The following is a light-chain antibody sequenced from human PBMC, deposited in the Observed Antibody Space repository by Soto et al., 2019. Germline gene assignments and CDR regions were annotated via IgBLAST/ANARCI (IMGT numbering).Light chain of an antibody. CDR2: SNN. J-gene: IGLJ2*01. V-gene: IGLV1-44*01. CDR1: SSNIGSNT. CDR3: AAWDDSLKVV. Sequence: LTQPPSASGTPGQRVTISCSGSSSNIGSNTVNWYQQLPGTAPKLLIYSNNQRPSGVPDRFSGSKSGTSASLAISGLQSEDEADYYCAAWDDSLKVVFGGGTKVTVL.